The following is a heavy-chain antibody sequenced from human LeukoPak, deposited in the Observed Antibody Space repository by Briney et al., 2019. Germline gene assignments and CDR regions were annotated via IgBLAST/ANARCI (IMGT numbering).Heavy chain of an antibody. CDR2: ISFDGRHK. D-gene: IGHD6-19*01. CDR3: ARDVYSSGWYAPDN. J-gene: IGHJ4*02. CDR1: GFTFSSYA. Sequence: GRSLRLSCAASGFTFSSYAMHWVRQAPGKGLEWVALISFDGRHKLYADSVKGRLTISRDNSKNTLYLQMESLTAEDTAVYYCARDVYSSGWYAPDNWGQGTLVTVSS. V-gene: IGHV3-30*04.